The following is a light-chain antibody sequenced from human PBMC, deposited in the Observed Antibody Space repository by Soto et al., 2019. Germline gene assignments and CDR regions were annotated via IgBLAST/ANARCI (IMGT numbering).Light chain of an antibody. V-gene: IGKV3-15*01. Sequence: EIVMTQSPATLSVSPGERATLSCRASQSVSSNLAWYQQKPGQAPRLLIYGASTRATGIPARFSGSGSGTEFTLTISSLQSEDFAVYYCQQYNNWPLMYTFGQGTTLEIK. CDR1: QSVSSN. CDR3: QQYNNWPLMYT. CDR2: GAS. J-gene: IGKJ2*01.